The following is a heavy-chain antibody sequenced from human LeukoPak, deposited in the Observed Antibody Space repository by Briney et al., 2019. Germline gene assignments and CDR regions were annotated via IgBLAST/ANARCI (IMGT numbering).Heavy chain of an antibody. CDR2: IYYSGST. CDR1: RGSVRSSSFY. Sequence: SETLSLTCTVSRGSVRSSSFYWGGVPQPPRKGLEWIGSIYYSGSTYYNPSLKSRVTISVDTSKNHFSLKLSSVTAADTAVYYCARLAVTFDSWGQGTLVTVSS. V-gene: IGHV4-39*02. D-gene: IGHD4-17*01. J-gene: IGHJ4*02. CDR3: ARLAVTFDS.